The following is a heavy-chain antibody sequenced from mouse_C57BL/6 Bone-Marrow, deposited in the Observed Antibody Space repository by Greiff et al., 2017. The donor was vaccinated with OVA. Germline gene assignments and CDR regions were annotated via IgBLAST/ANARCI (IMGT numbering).Heavy chain of an antibody. CDR3: AKTYYGSSYFDY. CDR1: GFSLTSYG. CDR2: IWRGGST. Sequence: QVQLKESGPGLVQPSQSLSITCTVSGFSLTSYGVHWVRQSPGTGLEWLGVIWRGGSTDYTAAFMSRLSITKDNSKSQVFFKMNSLQADDTAIYYCAKTYYGSSYFDYWGQGTTLTVSS. J-gene: IGHJ2*01. V-gene: IGHV2-5*01. D-gene: IGHD1-1*01.